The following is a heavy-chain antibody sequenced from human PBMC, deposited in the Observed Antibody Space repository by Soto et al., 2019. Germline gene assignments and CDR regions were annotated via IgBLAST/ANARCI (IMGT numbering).Heavy chain of an antibody. Sequence: GGSLRLSCAASGFTFSSYAMSWVRQAPGKGLEWVSAISGSGGSTYYADSVKGRFTISRDNSKNTLYLQMNSLRAEDTAVYYCAKVNLRYSYYYGMDVWGQGTTVTVSS. J-gene: IGHJ6*02. D-gene: IGHD3-9*01. V-gene: IGHV3-23*01. CDR2: ISGSGGST. CDR3: AKVNLRYSYYYGMDV. CDR1: GFTFSSYA.